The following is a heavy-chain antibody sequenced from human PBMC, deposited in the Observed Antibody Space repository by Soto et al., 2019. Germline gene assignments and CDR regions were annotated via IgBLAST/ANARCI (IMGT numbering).Heavy chain of an antibody. Sequence: QVQLVQSGAEVKKPGSSVKVSCKASGGTFSSYAISWVRQAPGQGLEWMGGIIPIFGTANYAQKFQGRVTITADESMRTASMELSSLRSEDTAVYYCARGVAGTLGWFDPWGQGTLVTVSS. CDR2: IIPIFGTA. D-gene: IGHD6-19*01. CDR1: GGTFSSYA. J-gene: IGHJ5*02. CDR3: ARGVAGTLGWFDP. V-gene: IGHV1-69*12.